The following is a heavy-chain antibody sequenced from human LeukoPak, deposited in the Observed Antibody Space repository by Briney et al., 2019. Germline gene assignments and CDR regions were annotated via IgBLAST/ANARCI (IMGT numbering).Heavy chain of an antibody. D-gene: IGHD1-26*01. CDR3: AKVLASGSYGGGFDY. J-gene: IGHJ4*02. Sequence: GGSLRLSCAASGFTFSSYAMSWVRQAPGKGLEWVSAISGSGGSTYYADFVKGRFTISRDNSKNTLYLQMNSLRAEDTAVYYCAKVLASGSYGGGFDYGGQGTLVTVSS. CDR1: GFTFSSYA. CDR2: ISGSGGST. V-gene: IGHV3-23*01.